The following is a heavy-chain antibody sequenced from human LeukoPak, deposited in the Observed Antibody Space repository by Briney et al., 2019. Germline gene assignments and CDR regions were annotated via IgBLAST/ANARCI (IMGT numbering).Heavy chain of an antibody. CDR2: IYYNGST. CDR1: GGSISSRSYY. J-gene: IGHJ4*02. CDR3: ARVGRGYYYDSSGPPAHFDY. V-gene: IGHV4-39*07. D-gene: IGHD3-22*01. Sequence: SETLSLTCTVSGGSISSRSYYGRWIRQPPGKGLEWIGSIYYNGSTYYNPSLKRRVTISVDTSKNQFSLKLSSVTAADTAVYYCARVGRGYYYDSSGPPAHFDYWGQGTLVTVSS.